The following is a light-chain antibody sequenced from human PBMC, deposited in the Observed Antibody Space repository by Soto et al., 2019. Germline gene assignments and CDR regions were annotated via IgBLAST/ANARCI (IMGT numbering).Light chain of an antibody. CDR3: QQGYSIHALT. Sequence: DIQMTQAPSSLSASVGDRVTISCRASQTISTYLHWYQHKPGRAPRLLISDVSTLQSGVPGRFRGSGYETEFPLTITSVQAEDFATFYCQQGYSIHALTFGGGTK. CDR1: QTISTY. J-gene: IGKJ4*01. V-gene: IGKV1-39*01. CDR2: DVS.